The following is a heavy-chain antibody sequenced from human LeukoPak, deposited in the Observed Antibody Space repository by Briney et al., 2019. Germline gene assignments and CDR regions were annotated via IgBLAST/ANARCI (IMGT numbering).Heavy chain of an antibody. V-gene: IGHV3-9*01. CDR1: GFTFDDYA. Sequence: PGRSLRLSCAASGFTFDDYAMHWVRQAPGKGLEWVSGISWNSGSIGYADSVKGRFTISRDDPHNTLYLQMNSLRAEDTAVYFCARGGVDYYGSGTYYLMYYFDYWGQGALVTVSS. CDR2: ISWNSGSI. D-gene: IGHD3-10*01. J-gene: IGHJ4*02. CDR3: ARGGVDYYGSGTYYLMYYFDY.